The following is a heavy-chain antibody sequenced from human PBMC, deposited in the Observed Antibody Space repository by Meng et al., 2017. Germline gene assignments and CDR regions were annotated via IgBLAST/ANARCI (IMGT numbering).Heavy chain of an antibody. CDR3: AKYSYGLGDYFDN. J-gene: IGHJ4*02. D-gene: IGHD3-10*01. CDR1: GFTFSSYA. CDR2: LSGGGFTT. Sequence: GESLKISCAASGFTFSSYAMSWVRQAPGKGLEWVSALSGGGFTTYYADSVKGRFTISRHNSKNTLYLQVNSLRAEDTALYYCAKYSYGLGDYFDNWGQGALVTVSS. V-gene: IGHV3-23*01.